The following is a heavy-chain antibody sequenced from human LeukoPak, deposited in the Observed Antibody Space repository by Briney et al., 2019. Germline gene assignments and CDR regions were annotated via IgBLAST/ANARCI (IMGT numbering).Heavy chain of an antibody. CDR3: ARGYGSYYGMGV. J-gene: IGHJ6*02. Sequence: PGGSLRLSCAASGFTFSTYEMNWVRQAPGKGLEWVSYSSVSGSSIYYADSVKGRFTISRDNAKNSLYLQMNSLRAEDTAVYYCARGYGSYYGMGVWGQGTTVTVSS. CDR1: GFTFSTYE. V-gene: IGHV3-48*03. CDR2: SSVSGSSI. D-gene: IGHD3-16*01.